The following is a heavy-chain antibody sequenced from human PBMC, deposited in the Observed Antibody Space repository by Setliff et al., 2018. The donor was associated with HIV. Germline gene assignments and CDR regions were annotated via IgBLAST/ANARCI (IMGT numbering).Heavy chain of an antibody. CDR2: INPNSGGT. V-gene: IGHV1-2*02. J-gene: IGHJ3*02. Sequence: EASVKVSCKASGYTFTGYYMHWVRQAPGQGLEWMGWINPNSGGTNYAQKFQGRVTMTRDTSISTVYMELSRLRSDDTAVYYCARVRYCGGDCYPDAFDIWGQGTMVTVSS. D-gene: IGHD2-21*02. CDR1: GYTFTGYY. CDR3: ARVRYCGGDCYPDAFDI.